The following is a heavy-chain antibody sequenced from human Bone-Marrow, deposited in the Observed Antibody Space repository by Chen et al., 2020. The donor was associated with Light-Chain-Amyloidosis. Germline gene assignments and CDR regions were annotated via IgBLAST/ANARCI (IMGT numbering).Heavy chain of an antibody. CDR2: INHSGST. D-gene: IGHD3-10*01. CDR3: ARYFGGFDP. Sequence: QVQLQQWGAGLLKPSETLSLTCAVYGGSFSGYYWSWIREPPWKGLEWMGEINHSGSTTYNPSLKSRVTQTVHTSKNQFSLQLSSVTAADTAVHYCARYFGGFDPWDQGTLVTVSS. CDR1: GGSFSGYY. J-gene: IGHJ5*02. V-gene: IGHV4-34*01.